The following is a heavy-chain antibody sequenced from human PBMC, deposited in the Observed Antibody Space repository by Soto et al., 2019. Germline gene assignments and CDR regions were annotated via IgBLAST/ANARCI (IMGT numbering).Heavy chain of an antibody. J-gene: IGHJ6*02. CDR2: IKNRANNYAT. D-gene: IGHD1-26*01. CDR3: TRLSEGAYYHYGMNV. CDR1: GFSFSDYA. V-gene: IGHV3-73*01. Sequence: EGQVVESGGGLVQPGGSLKLSCAGSGFSFSDYAIHWVRQASGKGLEWVGRIKNRANNYATASAASLKGRFTVSRDDSTNTAYLQMNSLETDDTAVYYCTRLSEGAYYHYGMNVWDQGTTVTVSS.